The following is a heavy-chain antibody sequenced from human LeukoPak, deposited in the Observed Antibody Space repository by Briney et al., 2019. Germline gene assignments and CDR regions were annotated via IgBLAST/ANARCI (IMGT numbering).Heavy chain of an antibody. CDR2: IYYSGST. V-gene: IGHV4-59*08. J-gene: IGHJ3*02. D-gene: IGHD5-12*01. CDR1: GGSISSYY. CDR3: ARQVATKGEWAFDI. Sequence: SETLSLTCTVSGGSISSYYWSWIRQPPGKGLEWIAYIYYSGSTNYNPSLKSRVTISLDTSKSQFSLELNSVIAADTAVYYCARQVATKGEWAFDIWGQGTLVTVSS.